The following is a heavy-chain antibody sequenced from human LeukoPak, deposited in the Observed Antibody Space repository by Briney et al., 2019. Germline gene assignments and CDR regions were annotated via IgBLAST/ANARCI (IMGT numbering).Heavy chain of an antibody. CDR2: IYHSGNT. V-gene: IGHV4-38-2*01. D-gene: IGHD6-13*01. J-gene: IGHJ3*02. CDR3: ARLGYSSSWHHSGAFDI. CDR1: GYSISSGYY. Sequence: SETLSLTCAVSGYSISSGYYWGWIRQPPGKGLECIGSIYHSGNTYYNPSLKSRVTISVDTSRNEFSLKLSSVTAADTAVYYCARLGYSSSWHHSGAFDIWGQGTMVTVSP.